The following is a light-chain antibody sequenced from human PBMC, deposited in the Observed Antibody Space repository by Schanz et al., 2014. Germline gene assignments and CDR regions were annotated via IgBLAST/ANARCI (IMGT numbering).Light chain of an antibody. Sequence: QSVLTQPPSASGSPGQSVTISCTGTSSDVGGYNYVSWYQQHPGKAPKLMIYEVSKRPSGVPDRFSGSKSGNTASLTVSGLQAEDEADYYCCLYAGSYVLFGGGTKLTVL. J-gene: IGLJ2*01. CDR2: EVS. V-gene: IGLV2-8*01. CDR3: CLYAGSYVL. CDR1: SSDVGGYNY.